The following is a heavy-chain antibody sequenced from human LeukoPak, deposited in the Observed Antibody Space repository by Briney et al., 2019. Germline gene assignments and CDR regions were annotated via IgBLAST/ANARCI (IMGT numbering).Heavy chain of an antibody. CDR1: GGSFSAYY. V-gene: IGHV4-34*01. CDR3: ARGPTISETGYFDH. J-gene: IGHJ4*03. D-gene: IGHD1-1*01. CDR2: VNHRGDT. Sequence: ASETLSLTCAVYGGSFSAYYWSWIRQSPGKGLQWIAEVNHRGDTNYNPSVKGRVTISVDTSKNQFSLKVTSLTAADTAVYYCARGPTISETGYFDHWGQGTLVTVSS.